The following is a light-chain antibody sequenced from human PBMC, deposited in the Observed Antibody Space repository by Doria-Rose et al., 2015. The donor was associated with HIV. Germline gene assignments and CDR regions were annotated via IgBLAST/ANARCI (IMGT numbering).Light chain of an antibody. CDR3: QQRSNWPPIFT. J-gene: IGKJ3*01. CDR2: DAS. Sequence: EIVLTQSPATLSLSPGERATLSCRASQSVSSNLAWYQQKPGQAPRLLIYDASNRATGTPARFSGSGSGTDFTLTISSLEPEDFAVYFCQQRSNWPPIFTFGPWTKVDI. CDR1: QSVSSN. V-gene: IGKV3-11*01.